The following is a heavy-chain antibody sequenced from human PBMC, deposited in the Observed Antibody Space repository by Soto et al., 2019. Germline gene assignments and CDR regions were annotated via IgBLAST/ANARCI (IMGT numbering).Heavy chain of an antibody. Sequence: PGGSLRLSCAASGFTFSSYAMGWVRQAPGKGLEWVSAISGSGGSTYYADSVKGRFTISRDNSKNTLYLQMNSLRAEDTAVYYCAKDRDGYSGYGEPVDYWGQGTLVTVSS. CDR1: GFTFSSYA. D-gene: IGHD5-12*01. V-gene: IGHV3-23*01. CDR3: AKDRDGYSGYGEPVDY. CDR2: ISGSGGST. J-gene: IGHJ4*02.